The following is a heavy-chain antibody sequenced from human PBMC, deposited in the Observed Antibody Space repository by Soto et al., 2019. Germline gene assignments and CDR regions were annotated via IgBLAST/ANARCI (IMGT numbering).Heavy chain of an antibody. V-gene: IGHV3-23*01. CDR1: GLTFSNYA. D-gene: IGHD1-7*01. J-gene: IGHJ4*02. CDR2: MSGSSSTT. CDR3: AKNQERELPRVIDF. Sequence: GGSLRLSCATSGLTFSNYAMSWVRQAPGGGLEWVSSMSGSSSTTYYSDSVRGRFTISRDRSKNTLYLQMSSLRAEDTALYYCAKNQERELPRVIDFWGQGTLVTVSS.